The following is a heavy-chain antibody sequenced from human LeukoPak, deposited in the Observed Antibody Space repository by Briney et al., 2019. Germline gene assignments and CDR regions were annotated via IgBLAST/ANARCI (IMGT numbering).Heavy chain of an antibody. D-gene: IGHD5-18*01. CDR2: ISYDGSNN. V-gene: IGHV3-30-3*01. CDR3: ARDLHGYSYGYFDY. Sequence: GGSLRLSCVASGFTFSSYAMHWVRQAPGKGLEWVAVISYDGSNNYYADSVKGRFTISRDNSENTLYLHMNSLRAEDTVLYYCARDLHGYSYGYFDYWGQGTLVTVSS. CDR1: GFTFSSYA. J-gene: IGHJ4*02.